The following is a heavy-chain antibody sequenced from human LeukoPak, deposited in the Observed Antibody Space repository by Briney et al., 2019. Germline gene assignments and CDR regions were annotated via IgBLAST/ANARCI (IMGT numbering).Heavy chain of an antibody. CDR1: GFTFSSYS. Sequence: KSGGSLRLSCAASGFTFSSYSMNWVRQAPGKGLEWVSSISSSSSYIYYADSVKGRFTISRDNAKNSLYLQMNSLRAEDTAVYYCARDQLYCYDSSGYLTPPFDYWGQGTLVTVSS. D-gene: IGHD3-22*01. J-gene: IGHJ4*02. V-gene: IGHV3-21*01. CDR3: ARDQLYCYDSSGYLTPPFDY. CDR2: ISSSSSYI.